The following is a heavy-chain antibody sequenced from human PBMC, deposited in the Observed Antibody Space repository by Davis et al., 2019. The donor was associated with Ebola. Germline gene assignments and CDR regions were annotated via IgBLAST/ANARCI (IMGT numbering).Heavy chain of an antibody. CDR1: GASVKFSY. J-gene: IGHJ4*02. V-gene: IGHV4-59*02. CDR3: ARVLIFGWSDFGD. CDR2: IYMGNT. Sequence: SETLSLTCTVSGASVKFSYWSWIRQHPGKGLEWIGFIYMGNTNYNPSLKGRVTISADTSKNQFSLNLTSVAAADPAVYYCARVLIFGWSDFGDWGPGAPVTVSS. D-gene: IGHD3-9*01.